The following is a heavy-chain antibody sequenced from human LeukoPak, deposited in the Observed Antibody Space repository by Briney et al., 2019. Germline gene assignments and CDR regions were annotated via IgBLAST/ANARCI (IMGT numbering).Heavy chain of an antibody. D-gene: IGHD3-22*01. CDR2: ISWNSGSI. V-gene: IGHV3-9*01. CDR1: GFTFDDYA. J-gene: IGHJ4*02. Sequence: QPGGSLRLSCAASGFTFDDYAMHWVRQAPGKGLEWVSGISWNSGSIGYADSVKGRFTISRDNAKNSLYLQMNSLRAEDTALYYCAKDMGWYYYDSSGSKGFDYWSQGTLVTVSS. CDR3: AKDMGWYYYDSSGSKGFDY.